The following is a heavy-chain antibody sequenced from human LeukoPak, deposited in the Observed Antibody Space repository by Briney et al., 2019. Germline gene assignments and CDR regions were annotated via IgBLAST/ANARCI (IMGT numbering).Heavy chain of an antibody. J-gene: IGHJ4*02. CDR1: GGTFSSYA. CDR2: IIPILGIA. D-gene: IGHD6-13*01. V-gene: IGHV1-69*04. CDR3: ARDEGIAAAGSIDY. Sequence: SVKVSCKASGGTFSSYAISWVRQAPGQGLEWMGRIIPILGIANYAQKFQGRVTITADKSTSTAYMELSSLRSEDTAVYYCARDEGIAAAGSIDYWGQGTLVTVSS.